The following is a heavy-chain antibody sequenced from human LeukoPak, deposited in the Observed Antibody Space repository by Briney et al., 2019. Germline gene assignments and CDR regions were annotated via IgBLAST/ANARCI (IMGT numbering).Heavy chain of an antibody. D-gene: IGHD6-19*01. J-gene: IGHJ3*02. V-gene: IGHV1-18*01. CDR2: ISAYNGNT. CDR3: ASGSEQAVAGTEGAFDI. Sequence: GASVKVSCKASGYTFTSYGISWVRQAPGQGLEWMGWISAYNGNTNYAQKLQGRVTMTTDTSTSTAYMELRSLRSDDTAVYYCASGSEQAVAGTEGAFDIWGQGTMVTVSS. CDR1: GYTFTSYG.